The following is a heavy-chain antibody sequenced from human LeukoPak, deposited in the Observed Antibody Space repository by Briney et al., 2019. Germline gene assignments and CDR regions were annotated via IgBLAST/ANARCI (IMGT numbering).Heavy chain of an antibody. CDR1: GGSFSGYY. J-gene: IGHJ5*02. Sequence: PSETLSLTCAVYGGSFSGYYWSWIRQPPGKGLEWIGEINHSGSTYYNPSLKSRVTISMDTSKNQFSLKLNSMTAADTAVYYCATAPYEYIWGTYRTNWFDPWGQGTLVTVSS. CDR3: ATAPYEYIWGTYRTNWFDP. CDR2: INHSGST. D-gene: IGHD3-16*02. V-gene: IGHV4-34*01.